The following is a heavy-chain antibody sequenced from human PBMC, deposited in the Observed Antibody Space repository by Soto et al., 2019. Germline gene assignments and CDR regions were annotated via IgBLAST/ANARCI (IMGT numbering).Heavy chain of an antibody. CDR3: ARGPSSSWYALDY. CDR1: GVCSCGCY. CDR2: INHSGST. Sequence: ALVIMSHKRGVLGVCSCGCYRYFFRQPPGKGLEWIGEINHSGSTNYNPSLKSRVTISVDTSKNQFSLKLSSVTAADTAVYYCARGPSSSWYALDYWGQGTLVTVSS. J-gene: IGHJ4*02. D-gene: IGHD6-13*01. V-gene: IGHV4-34*01.